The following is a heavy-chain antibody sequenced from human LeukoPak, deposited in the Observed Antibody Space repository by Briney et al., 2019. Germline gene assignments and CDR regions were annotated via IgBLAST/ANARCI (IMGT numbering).Heavy chain of an antibody. J-gene: IGHJ3*01. CDR2: IYHSGST. CDR1: GYSISSGYY. V-gene: IGHV4-38-2*01. D-gene: IGHD2/OR15-2a*01. CDR3: ARVYLANDAFDV. Sequence: SETLSLTCAVSGYSISSGYYWGWIRQPPGKGLEWIGSIYHSGSTFYNPSLKSRVTISADTSKNQFSLTLSSVTAADTAVYYCARVYLANDAFDVWGQGTMVTVSS.